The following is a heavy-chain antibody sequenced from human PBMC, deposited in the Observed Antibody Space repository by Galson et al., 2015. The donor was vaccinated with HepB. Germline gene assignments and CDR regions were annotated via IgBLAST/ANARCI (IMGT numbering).Heavy chain of an antibody. J-gene: IGHJ4*02. D-gene: IGHD6-13*01. CDR3: ARQGSSWYNSPVYFDY. CDR2: IYYSGST. CDR1: GGSISRSSSY. Sequence: ETLSLTCTVSGGSISRSSSYWGWIRQPPGKGLEWIGYIYYSGSTNYNPSLKSRVTISVDTSKNQFSLKLSSVTAADTAVYYCARQGSSWYNSPVYFDYWGQGTLVTVSS. V-gene: IGHV4-61*05.